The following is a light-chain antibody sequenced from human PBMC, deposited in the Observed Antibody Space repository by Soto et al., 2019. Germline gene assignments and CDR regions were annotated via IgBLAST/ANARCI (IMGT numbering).Light chain of an antibody. Sequence: QSALTQPASVSGSLGQSITISCTGTSSDIGGYHYVSWYQQHPGKEPKVVIFEVTKRPSGVSSRFSGSKSGNTASLTVSGLQAEDEGDYYCSSYTSSSTVLFGGGTKLTVL. CDR3: SSYTSSSTVL. CDR2: EVT. J-gene: IGLJ2*01. CDR1: SSDIGGYHY. V-gene: IGLV2-14*01.